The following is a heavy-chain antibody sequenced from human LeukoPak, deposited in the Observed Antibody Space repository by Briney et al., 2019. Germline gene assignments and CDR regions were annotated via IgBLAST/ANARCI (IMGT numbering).Heavy chain of an antibody. V-gene: IGHV4-39*07. CDR2: IYYSGST. J-gene: IGHJ4*02. Sequence: RPSETLSLTCNVSGGSISSSYYYWGWIRQPPGKGLEWIGSIYYSGSTYYNPSLKSRVTISVDTSKNQFSLKLSSVTAADTAVYYCARAHYGGYYFDYWGQGTLVTVSS. D-gene: IGHD4-23*01. CDR1: GGSISSSYYY. CDR3: ARAHYGGYYFDY.